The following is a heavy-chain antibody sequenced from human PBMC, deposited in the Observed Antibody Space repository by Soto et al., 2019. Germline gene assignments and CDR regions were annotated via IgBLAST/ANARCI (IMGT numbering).Heavy chain of an antibody. CDR1: GFTFSSYA. V-gene: IGHV3-23*01. D-gene: IGHD3-3*01. J-gene: IGHJ4*02. CDR3: ANAKGRYYDFWSGPTYFDY. Sequence: GGSLRLSCAASGFTFSSYAMSWVRQDPGKGLEWVSAISGSGGSTYYADSVKGRFTISRDNSKNTLYLQMNSLRAEDTAVYYCANAKGRYYDFWSGPTYFDYWGQGTLVTVSS. CDR2: ISGSGGST.